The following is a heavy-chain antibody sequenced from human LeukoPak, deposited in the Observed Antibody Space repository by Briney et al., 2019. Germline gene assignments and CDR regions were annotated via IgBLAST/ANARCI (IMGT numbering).Heavy chain of an antibody. Sequence: GGPLRLSCAASGFTFSSYEMNWVRQAPGKWLEWVSYISSSGSTIYYAYSVKGRFTISRDNAKNSLYLQMNSLRAEDTAVYYCARDLAGSGYYYYGMDVWGQGTTVTVSS. CDR2: ISSSGSTI. V-gene: IGHV3-48*03. CDR1: GFTFSSYE. J-gene: IGHJ6*02. CDR3: ARDLAGSGYYYYGMDV. D-gene: IGHD3-10*01.